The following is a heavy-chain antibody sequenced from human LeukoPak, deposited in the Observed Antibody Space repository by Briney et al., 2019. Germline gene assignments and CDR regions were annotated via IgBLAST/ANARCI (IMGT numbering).Heavy chain of an antibody. CDR1: GFTFSSYA. D-gene: IGHD4-17*01. Sequence: GGSLRLSCAASGFTFSSYAMSWVRQAPGKGLEWVSAISGSGGSTYYADSVKGRFTISRDNSTNTLYLQMNSLRADDTAVYYCAKDFIKGDYFGNWFDPWGQGTLVTVSS. V-gene: IGHV3-23*01. CDR2: ISGSGGST. J-gene: IGHJ5*02. CDR3: AKDFIKGDYFGNWFDP.